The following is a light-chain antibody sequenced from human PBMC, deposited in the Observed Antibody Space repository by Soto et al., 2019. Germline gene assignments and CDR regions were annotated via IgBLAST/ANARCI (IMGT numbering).Light chain of an antibody. CDR3: AAWDDSLNGYV. J-gene: IGLJ1*01. CDR2: SNN. CDR1: SSNIGGNT. Sequence: QPVLTQPPSASGTPGQRVTISCSGSSSNIGGNTVNWYRQLPGTAPKLLMYSNNHRPSGVPDRFSGSKSGTSASLAISGLQSEDEADYYCAAWDDSLNGYVFGSGTKLTVL. V-gene: IGLV1-44*01.